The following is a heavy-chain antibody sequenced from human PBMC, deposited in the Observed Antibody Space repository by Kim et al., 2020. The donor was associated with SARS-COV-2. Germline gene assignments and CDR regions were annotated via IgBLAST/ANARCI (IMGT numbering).Heavy chain of an antibody. J-gene: IGHJ6*02. V-gene: IGHV1-69*13. CDR3: ARDVYVPPIRNSSSWLRGAPYYYYGMDV. D-gene: IGHD6-13*01. CDR1: GGTFSSYA. Sequence: SVKVSCKASGGTFSSYAISWVRQAPGQGLEWMGGIIPIFGTANYAQKFQGRVTITADESTSTAYMELSSLRSEDTAVYYCARDVYVPPIRNSSSWLRGAPYYYYGMDVWGQGTTVTVSS. CDR2: IIPIFGTA.